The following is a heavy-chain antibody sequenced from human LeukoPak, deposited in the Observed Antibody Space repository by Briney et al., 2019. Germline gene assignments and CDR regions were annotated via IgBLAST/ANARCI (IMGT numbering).Heavy chain of an antibody. J-gene: IGHJ6*02. CDR1: GYTFTSYG. CDR3: ARELASTVTTAGGVYYYYGMDV. CDR2: ISAYNGNT. Sequence: ASVKVSCKASGYTFTSYGISWVRQAPGQGLEWMGWISAYNGNTNYAQKLQGRVTMTTDTSTSTAYMELRSLRSDDTAVYYCARELASTVTTAGGVYYYYGMDVRGQGTTVTVSS. D-gene: IGHD4-17*01. V-gene: IGHV1-18*01.